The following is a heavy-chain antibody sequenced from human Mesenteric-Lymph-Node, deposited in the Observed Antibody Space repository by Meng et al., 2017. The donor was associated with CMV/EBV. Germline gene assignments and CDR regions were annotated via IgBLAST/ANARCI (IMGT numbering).Heavy chain of an antibody. CDR1: GFTFDDYG. Sequence: GGSLRLSCVASGFTFDDYGMSWVRQPPGKGLEWVSGIDWNGGSTGHADSVKGRFTISRDNAKNSLYLQMNSLRAEDTALYYCARVVAGYSSGWPFYYYGMDVWGQGTTVTVSS. D-gene: IGHD6-19*01. CDR2: IDWNGGST. CDR3: ARVVAGYSSGWPFYYYGMDV. J-gene: IGHJ6*02. V-gene: IGHV3-20*04.